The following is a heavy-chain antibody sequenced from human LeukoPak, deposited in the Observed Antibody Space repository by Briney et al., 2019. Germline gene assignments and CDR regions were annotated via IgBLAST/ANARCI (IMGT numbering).Heavy chain of an antibody. CDR3: AKDALIAAAESYFDY. V-gene: IGHV3-30*18. Sequence: GGSLRLSCAASGFTFSSYGMHWVRQAPGKGLEWVAVISYDESNKYYADSVKGRFTISRDNSKNTLYLQMNSLRAEDTAVYYCAKDALIAAAESYFDYWGQGTLVTVSS. D-gene: IGHD6-13*01. CDR2: ISYDESNK. J-gene: IGHJ4*02. CDR1: GFTFSSYG.